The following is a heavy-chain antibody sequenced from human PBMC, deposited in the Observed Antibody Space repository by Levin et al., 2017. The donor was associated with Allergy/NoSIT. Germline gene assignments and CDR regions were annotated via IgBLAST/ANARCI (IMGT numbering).Heavy chain of an antibody. V-gene: IGHV1-69*06. CDR2: IIPFFGTT. Sequence: SVKVSCKASGDTFSTHAISWLRQAPGQGLEWVGEIIPFFGTTNYAQKFQGRVTITADKSTSAYMELSSLISEDTAVYYCARCIPRDAFDIWGQGTMVTGSS. J-gene: IGHJ3*02. CDR3: ARCIPRDAFDI. CDR1: GDTFSTHA.